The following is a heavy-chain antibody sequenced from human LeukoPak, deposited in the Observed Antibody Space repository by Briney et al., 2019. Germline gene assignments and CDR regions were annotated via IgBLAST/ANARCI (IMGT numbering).Heavy chain of an antibody. CDR1: GFTFSSYA. CDR2: IGGNGDRT. Sequence: GGSLRLSCAASGFTFSSYAMSWVRQAPGKGLEWVSAIGGNGDRTYYADSVKGRFTVSRDNSKSTLYLQMHSLRAEDTALYYCARPQYSTVWDPFDSWGQGTLVTVSS. J-gene: IGHJ4*02. D-gene: IGHD6-19*01. CDR3: ARPQYSTVWDPFDS. V-gene: IGHV3-23*01.